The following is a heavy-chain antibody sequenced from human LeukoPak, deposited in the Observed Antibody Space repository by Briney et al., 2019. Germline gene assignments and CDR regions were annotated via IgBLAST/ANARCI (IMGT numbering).Heavy chain of an antibody. CDR3: ARSQWPGEGGDYFDY. Sequence: GGSLRLSCAASGFTFSSYGMHWVRQAPGKGLEWVAVIWYDGSNKYYADSVKGRFTISRDNSKNTLYLQMNSLRAEDTAVYYCARSQWPGEGGDYFDYWGQGTLVTVSS. V-gene: IGHV3-33*01. J-gene: IGHJ4*02. D-gene: IGHD6-19*01. CDR1: GFTFSSYG. CDR2: IWYDGSNK.